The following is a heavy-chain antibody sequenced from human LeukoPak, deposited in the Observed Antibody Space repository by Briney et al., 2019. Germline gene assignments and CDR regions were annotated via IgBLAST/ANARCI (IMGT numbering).Heavy chain of an antibody. CDR1: GGSFNNYY. CDR2: IFYSGST. D-gene: IGHD3-10*01. Sequence: SETLCLTCAVYGGSFNNYYWGWIRQPPGKGLEWIGNIFYSGSTYYSPSLKSRVTISLDTSRNQFSLKLNSVTAADTAVYYCAKSNGYGLVDIWGQGTMVTVSS. V-gene: IGHV4-34*12. J-gene: IGHJ3*02. CDR3: AKSNGYGLVDI.